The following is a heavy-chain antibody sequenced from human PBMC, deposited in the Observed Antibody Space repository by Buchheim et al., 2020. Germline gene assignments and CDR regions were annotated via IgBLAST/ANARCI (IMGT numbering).Heavy chain of an antibody. Sequence: QVQLQESGPGLVKPSETLSLTCTVSGYSISSGYYWGWIRQPPGKGLEWIGSIYHSGSTYYNPSLKSRVTISVTTSKNQFSLKLSSVTAADTAVYSCARVARSSWYWGSWFDPWGQGTL. J-gene: IGHJ5*02. CDR2: IYHSGST. CDR1: GYSISSGYY. V-gene: IGHV4-38-2*02. CDR3: ARVARSSWYWGSWFDP. D-gene: IGHD6-13*01.